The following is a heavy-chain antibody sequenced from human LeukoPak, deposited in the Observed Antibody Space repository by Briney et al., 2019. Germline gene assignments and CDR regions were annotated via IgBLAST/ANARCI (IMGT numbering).Heavy chain of an antibody. V-gene: IGHV3-7*01. D-gene: IGHD5-18*01. CDR2: IKQDGSEK. Sequence: GGSLRLSCAASGFTFSSYWMSWVRQAPGKGLEWVANIKQDGSEKYYVDSVKGRFTLSRDNAKNSLYLQMNSLRAEDTAVYYCAKAGRGYSYGYFGYMDVWGKGTTVTVSS. J-gene: IGHJ6*03. CDR3: AKAGRGYSYGYFGYMDV. CDR1: GFTFSSYW.